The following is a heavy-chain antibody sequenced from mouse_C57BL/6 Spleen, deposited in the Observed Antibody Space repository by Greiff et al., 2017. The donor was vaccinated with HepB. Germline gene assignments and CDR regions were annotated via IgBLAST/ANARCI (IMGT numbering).Heavy chain of an antibody. Sequence: QVQLQQPGAELVMPGASVKLSCKASGYTFTSYWMHWVKQRPGQGLEWIGEIDPSDSYTNYNQKFKGKSTLTVDKSSSTAYMQLSSLTSEDSAVYYCARPVVAGAMDYWGQGTSVTVSS. V-gene: IGHV1-69*01. CDR2: IDPSDSYT. CDR1: GYTFTSYW. D-gene: IGHD1-1*01. J-gene: IGHJ4*01. CDR3: ARPVVAGAMDY.